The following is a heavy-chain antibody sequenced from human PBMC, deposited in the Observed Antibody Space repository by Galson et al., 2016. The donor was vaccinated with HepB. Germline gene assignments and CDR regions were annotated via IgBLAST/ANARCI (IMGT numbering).Heavy chain of an antibody. CDR3: ARLRRYSDSSGSPDAFDI. D-gene: IGHD3-22*01. Sequence: SETLSLTCTVSGGSISSGSYYWGWIRQPPGKGLEWIGTIYYSGSTYYNPSLKSRVTISVDTSKNQFSLKLSSVTAADTAVYYCARLRRYSDSSGSPDAFDIWGQGTMVTVSS. V-gene: IGHV4-39*07. CDR2: IYYSGST. J-gene: IGHJ3*02. CDR1: GGSISSGSYY.